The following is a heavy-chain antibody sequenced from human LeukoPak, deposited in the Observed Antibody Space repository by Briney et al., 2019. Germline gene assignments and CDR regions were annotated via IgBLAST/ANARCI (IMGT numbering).Heavy chain of an antibody. D-gene: IGHD6-13*01. V-gene: IGHV3-23*01. CDR3: AKGSLGSWYYFDY. CDR1: GFKFGTSA. J-gene: IGHJ4*02. Sequence: GGSLRLSCAASGFKFGTSAMSWVRQAPGKGPEWVSTFGRSGSDTYYSDSVKGRFTIFRDNSKNTLYLQMNSLRDEDTAVYYCAKGSLGSWYYFDYWGQGTLVTVSS. CDR2: FGRSGSDT.